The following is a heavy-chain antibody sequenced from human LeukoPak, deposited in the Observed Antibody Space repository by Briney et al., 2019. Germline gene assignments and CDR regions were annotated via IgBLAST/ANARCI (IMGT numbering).Heavy chain of an antibody. CDR3: ARGEIAALPFDY. D-gene: IGHD6-6*01. CDR1: GGSFSGYY. V-gene: IGHV4-34*01. J-gene: IGHJ4*02. CDR2: INHSGNT. Sequence: SETLSLTCAVYGGSFSGYYWSWIRQPPGKGLEWIGEINHSGNTNYNPSLKSRVTISVDTSKNQFSLKLSSVTAADTAVYYCARGEIAALPFDYWGQGTLVTVSS.